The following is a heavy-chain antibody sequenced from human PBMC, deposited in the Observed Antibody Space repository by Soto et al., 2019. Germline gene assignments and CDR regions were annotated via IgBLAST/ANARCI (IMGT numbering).Heavy chain of an antibody. CDR2: IYHSGST. Sequence: SETLSLTCAVSGGSISSGGYSWSWILQPPGKGLEWIGYIYHSGSTYYNPSLKSRVTISVDRSKNQFSLKLSSVTAADTAVYYCARLRGHYDFWSGLLVYWGQGTLVTVSS. D-gene: IGHD3-3*01. J-gene: IGHJ4*02. CDR1: GGSISSGGYS. V-gene: IGHV4-30-2*01. CDR3: ARLRGHYDFWSGLLVY.